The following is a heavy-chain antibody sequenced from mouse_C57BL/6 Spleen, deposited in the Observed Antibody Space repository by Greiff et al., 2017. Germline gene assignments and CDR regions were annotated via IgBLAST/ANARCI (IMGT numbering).Heavy chain of an antibody. CDR3: ARRGSSYGYFDV. CDR1: GYAFSSYW. Sequence: VQLQQSGAELVKPGASVTISCKASGYAFSSYWMNWVKQRPGKGLEWIGQLYPGDGDTNYNGKFKGKATLTADKSSSTAYMQLSSLTSEDSAVYFCARRGSSYGYFDVWGTGTTVTVSS. D-gene: IGHD1-1*01. CDR2: LYPGDGDT. V-gene: IGHV1-80*01. J-gene: IGHJ1*03.